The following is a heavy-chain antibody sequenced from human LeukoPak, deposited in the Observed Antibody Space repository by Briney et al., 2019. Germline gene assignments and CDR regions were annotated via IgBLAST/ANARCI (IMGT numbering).Heavy chain of an antibody. CDR1: GFTFSSYA. CDR2: ISYDGSNK. CDR3: ARAPHLASGYDYFGTTGDMIFDY. J-gene: IGHJ4*02. Sequence: PGRPLRLSCAASGFTFSSYAMHWVRQAPGKGLEWVAVISYDGSNKYYADSVKGRFTISRDNSKNTLYLQMNSLRAEDTAVYYCARAPHLASGYDYFGTTGDMIFDYWGQGTLVTVSS. D-gene: IGHD5-12*01. V-gene: IGHV3-30-3*01.